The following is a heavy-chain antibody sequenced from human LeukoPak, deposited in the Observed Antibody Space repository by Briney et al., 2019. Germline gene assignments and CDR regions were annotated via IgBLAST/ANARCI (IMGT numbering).Heavy chain of an antibody. D-gene: IGHD6-19*01. Sequence: PSETLSLTCTVSGGSVSSGNYYWSWIRQPPGKGLEWIGYIYYSGSTNYNPSLKSRVTISVDTSKNHFSLKLSSVTAADTAVYYCARDFRLSSYYYYGMDVWGQGTTVTVSS. V-gene: IGHV4-61*01. J-gene: IGHJ6*02. CDR1: GGSVSSGNYY. CDR3: ARDFRLSSYYYYGMDV. CDR2: IYYSGST.